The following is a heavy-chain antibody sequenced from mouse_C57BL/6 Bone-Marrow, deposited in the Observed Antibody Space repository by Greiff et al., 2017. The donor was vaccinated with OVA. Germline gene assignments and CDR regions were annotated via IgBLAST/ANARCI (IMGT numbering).Heavy chain of an antibody. CDR2: IRLKSDNYAT. Sequence: EVKLMESGGGLVQPGGSMKLSCVASGFTFSNYWMNWVRQSPEKGLEWVAQIRLKSDNYATHYAESVKGRFTISRDDSKSSVYLQMNNLRAEDTGIYYCTALYDYVLFDYWGQGTTLTVSS. D-gene: IGHD2-4*01. V-gene: IGHV6-3*01. CDR1: GFTFSNYW. J-gene: IGHJ2*01. CDR3: TALYDYVLFDY.